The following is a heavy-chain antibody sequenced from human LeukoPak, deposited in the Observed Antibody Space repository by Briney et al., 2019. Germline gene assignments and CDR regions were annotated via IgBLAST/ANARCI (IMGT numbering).Heavy chain of an antibody. CDR3: ARAPIWIGELPSYYYYYMDV. D-gene: IGHD3-10*01. CDR2: IYTSGST. Sequence: PSQTLSLTCTVSGDSVTSGDSYWSWIRQPPGKGLEWIGRIYTSGSTNYNPSLKSRVTMSVDTSTTQFSLKLSSVTAADTAVYYCARAPIWIGELPSYYYYYMDVWGKGTTVTVSS. V-gene: IGHV4-61*02. J-gene: IGHJ6*03. CDR1: GDSVTSGDSY.